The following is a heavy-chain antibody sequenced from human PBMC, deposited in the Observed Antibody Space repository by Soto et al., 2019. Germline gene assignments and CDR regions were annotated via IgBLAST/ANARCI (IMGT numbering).Heavy chain of an antibody. CDR3: ARLSTGTVGVDY. Sequence: QVQLVQSGAGVKKPGASVTVSCKASGYIFSSYAMHWVRQAPGQRLEWMGWVNPANGYTKYSQTFQGRVTITWDTSASTAYMDLSSLRSGDTAVYSCARLSTGTVGVDYWGQGTLVTVSS. D-gene: IGHD1-1*01. J-gene: IGHJ4*02. V-gene: IGHV1-3*01. CDR1: GYIFSSYA. CDR2: VNPANGYT.